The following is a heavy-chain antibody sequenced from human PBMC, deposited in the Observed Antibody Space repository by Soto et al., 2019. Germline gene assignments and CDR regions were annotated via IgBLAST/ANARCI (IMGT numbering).Heavy chain of an antibody. V-gene: IGHV3-66*01. CDR1: GFTVSSNY. CDR2: ISSGGST. Sequence: GGSLRLSCAASGFTVSSNYMSWVRQAPGKGLEWVSLISSGGSTYYADSVKGRFTISRDNAKNSLYLQMNSLRAEDTAVYYCARGAYYYDSSGLSYWGQGT. J-gene: IGHJ4*02. CDR3: ARGAYYYDSSGLSY. D-gene: IGHD3-22*01.